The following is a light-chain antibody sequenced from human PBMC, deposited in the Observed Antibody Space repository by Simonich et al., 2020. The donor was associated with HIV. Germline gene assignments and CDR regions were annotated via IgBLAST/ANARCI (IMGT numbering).Light chain of an antibody. CDR2: WAS. J-gene: IGKJ1*01. CDR3: QQYYSTPPT. CDR1: RSVLYSSNNKNY. V-gene: IGKV4-1*01. Sequence: DIVMTQSPDSLAVSLGERATINCKSSRSVLYSSNNKNYLAWYQQKPGQPPNLLIYWASTRESGVPDRFSASGSGTDFTLTIISLQAEDVAVYYCQQYYSTPPTFGQGTKMEIK.